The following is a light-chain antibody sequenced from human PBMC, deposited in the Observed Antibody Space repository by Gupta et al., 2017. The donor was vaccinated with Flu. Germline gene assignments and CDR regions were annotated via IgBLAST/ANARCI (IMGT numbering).Light chain of an antibody. CDR1: RPNIGSNT. Sequence: SRPNIGSNTVNWYQQVPATAPRLLIYKNNHRPSGVPGRFSGSKSGTSASLVIAGLQSEDEADYYCAAWQDSLIGYIFGTGTRLTVL. J-gene: IGLJ1*01. CDR2: KNN. CDR3: AAWQDSLIGYI. V-gene: IGLV1-44*01.